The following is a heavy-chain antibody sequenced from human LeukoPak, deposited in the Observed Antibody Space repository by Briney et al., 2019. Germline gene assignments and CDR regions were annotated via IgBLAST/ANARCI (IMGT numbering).Heavy chain of an antibody. CDR2: IGGTDGTT. CDR3: TKRVDGSGTYYIDY. Sequence: GGSLRLSCAASGFTFRTYVMNWVRQAPGKGLEWVSAIGGTDGTTFYADSVKGRFAISRDNSKNTLFLDMHTLRAEDTALYYCTKRVDGSGTYYIDYWGQGTLVTVSS. D-gene: IGHD3-10*01. V-gene: IGHV3-23*01. J-gene: IGHJ4*02. CDR1: GFTFRTYV.